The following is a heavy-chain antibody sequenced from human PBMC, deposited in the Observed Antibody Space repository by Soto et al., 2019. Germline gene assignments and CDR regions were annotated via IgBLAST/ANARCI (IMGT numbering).Heavy chain of an antibody. V-gene: IGHV1-2*02. J-gene: IGHJ6*02. D-gene: IGHD2-15*01. CDR3: ARGGGGSSKHYYYYYGMDV. CDR1: GYTFTGYY. Sequence: ASVKVSCKASGYTFTGYYMNWVRQAPGQGLEWMGWINPNSGGTNYAQKFQGRVTMTRDTSISTAYMELSRLRSDDTAVYYCARGGGGSSKHYYYYYGMDVWGQGTTVTV. CDR2: INPNSGGT.